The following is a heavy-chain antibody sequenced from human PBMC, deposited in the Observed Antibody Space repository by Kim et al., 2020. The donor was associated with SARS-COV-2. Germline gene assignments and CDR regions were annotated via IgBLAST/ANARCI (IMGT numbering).Heavy chain of an antibody. V-gene: IGHV3-15*01. J-gene: IGHJ6*02. D-gene: IGHD6-13*01. CDR3: TTEVSSSWYFHYYYYGMDV. CDR1: GFTFSNAW. Sequence: GGSLRLSCAASGFTFSNAWMSWVRQAPGKGLEWVGRIKSKTDGGTTDYAAPVKGRFTISRDDSKNTLYLQMNSLKTEDTAVYYCTTEVSSSWYFHYYYYGMDVWGQGTTVTVSS. CDR2: IKSKTDGGTT.